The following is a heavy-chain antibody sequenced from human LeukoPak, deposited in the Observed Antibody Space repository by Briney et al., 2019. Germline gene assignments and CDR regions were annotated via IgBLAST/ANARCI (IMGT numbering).Heavy chain of an antibody. D-gene: IGHD3-3*01. J-gene: IGHJ4*02. CDR3: ARASQTRSGYHDDY. CDR1: GFTFSSYA. CDR2: MSGGGGST. V-gene: IGHV3-23*01. Sequence: PGGSLRLSCAASGFTFSSYAMSWVRQAPGKGLEWVSAMSGGGGSTNYADAVKGRFTISRDNSMNTLYLQMNSLRAEDTAVYYCARASQTRSGYHDDYWGQGTLVTVSS.